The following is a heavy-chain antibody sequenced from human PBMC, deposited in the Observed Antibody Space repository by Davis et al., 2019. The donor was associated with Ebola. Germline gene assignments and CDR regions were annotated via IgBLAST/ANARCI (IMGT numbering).Heavy chain of an antibody. D-gene: IGHD3-16*01. CDR3: ARGLMHKDAFDI. CDR2: IWYDGSNK. V-gene: IGHV3-33*01. CDR1: GFTFSSYG. Sequence: GGSLRLSCAASGFTFSSYGMHWLRQAPGKGLEWVAVIWYDGSNKYYADSVKGRFTISRDNSKNTLYLQMNSLRAEDTAVYYCARGLMHKDAFDIWGQGTMVTVSS. J-gene: IGHJ3*02.